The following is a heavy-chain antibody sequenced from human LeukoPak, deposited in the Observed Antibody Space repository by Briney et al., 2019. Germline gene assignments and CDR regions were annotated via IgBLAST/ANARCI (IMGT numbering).Heavy chain of an antibody. V-gene: IGHV3-21*01. CDR2: ISSSSSYI. CDR3: ARESATAGDFDY. J-gene: IGHJ4*02. Sequence: GGSLRLSCAASGFTFNSYSMNWVRQAPGKGLEWVSSISSSSSYIYYADSVKGRFTISRDNAKNSLYLQMNSLRAEDTAVYYCARESATAGDFDYWGQGTLVTVSS. D-gene: IGHD1-26*01. CDR1: GFTFNSYS.